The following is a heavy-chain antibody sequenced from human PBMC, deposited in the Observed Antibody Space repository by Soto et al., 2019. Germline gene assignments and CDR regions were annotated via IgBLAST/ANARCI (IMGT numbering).Heavy chain of an antibody. J-gene: IGHJ4*02. CDR3: ARAPRIFGVVIIRDDYYFDY. CDR2: IIPIFGTA. D-gene: IGHD3-3*01. Sequence: GASVKVSCKASGGTFSSYAISWVRQAPGQGLEWMGGIIPIFGTANYAQKFQGRVTITADESTSTAYMELSSLRSEDTAVYYCARAPRIFGVVIIRDDYYFDYWGQGTLVTVS. CDR1: GGTFSSYA. V-gene: IGHV1-69*13.